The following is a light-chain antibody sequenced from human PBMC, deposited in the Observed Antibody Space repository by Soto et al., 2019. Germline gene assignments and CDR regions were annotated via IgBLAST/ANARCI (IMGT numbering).Light chain of an antibody. J-gene: IGLJ2*01. CDR2: DVS. V-gene: IGLV2-14*01. CDR1: SSDVGGYNY. CDR3: SSDTSSSTLVV. Sequence: QSALTQPASVSGSPGQSITISCTGTSSDVGGYNYVSWYQQHPAKAPKLMIYDVSNRPSGVSNRFSGSKAGNTASLTISGLQAEDEADYYCSSDTSSSTLVVFGGGTKLTVL.